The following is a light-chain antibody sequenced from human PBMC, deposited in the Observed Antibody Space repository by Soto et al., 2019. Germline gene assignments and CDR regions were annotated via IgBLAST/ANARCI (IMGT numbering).Light chain of an antibody. CDR1: QDVTNS. CDR3: QQYIRRPLS. CDR2: DAS. V-gene: IGKV3-15*01. J-gene: IGKJ5*01. Sequence: ILMTQSPATPSLSPGEGVTLSCRAAQDVTNSVAWYQQKSGQAPRLLIYDASARASGVSARFSGSGSGTDFTLTISGLQSEDSAVYFCQQYIRRPLSFGQGTRLEIK.